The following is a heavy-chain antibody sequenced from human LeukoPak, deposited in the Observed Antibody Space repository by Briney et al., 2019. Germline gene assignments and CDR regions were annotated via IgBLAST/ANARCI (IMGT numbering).Heavy chain of an antibody. J-gene: IGHJ4*02. Sequence: GGSLRLSCAASGFTFSNYAMSWVRQAPREGLEWVSSISGGGGSTYYADSVKGRFTMSRDNSKNTLYLQMNSLRAEDTAVYYCARDGCGGDCPIDYWGQGTLVTVSS. CDR2: ISGGGGST. CDR1: GFTFSNYA. V-gene: IGHV3-23*01. D-gene: IGHD2-21*02. CDR3: ARDGCGGDCPIDY.